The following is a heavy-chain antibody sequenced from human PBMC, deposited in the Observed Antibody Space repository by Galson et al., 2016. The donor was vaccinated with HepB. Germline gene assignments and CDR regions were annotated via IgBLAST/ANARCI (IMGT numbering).Heavy chain of an antibody. J-gene: IGHJ4*02. CDR2: ISYEESKK. V-gene: IGHV3-30*04. CDR1: GFTFSSYA. CDR3: ARLDPGGF. Sequence: SLRLSCAASGFTFSSYAMHWVRQAPGKGLDWVASISYEESKKYYADSVKGRFTISRDDTKNSVFLQLNSLTLYDTPVYYCARLDPGGFWGQGTLVTVSS. D-gene: IGHD6-25*01.